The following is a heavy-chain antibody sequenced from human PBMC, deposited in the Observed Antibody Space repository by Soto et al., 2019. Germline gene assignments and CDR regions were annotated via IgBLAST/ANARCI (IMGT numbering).Heavy chain of an antibody. CDR1: GGSISSYY. V-gene: IGHV4-59*01. Sequence: SEXLSLTCTVSGGSISSYYWSWIRQPPGKGLEWIGYIYYSGSTNYNPSLKSRVTISVDTSKNQFSLKLSSVTAADTAVYYCARRQGTVTSYYFDYWGQGTLVTVSS. CDR3: ARRQGTVTSYYFDY. D-gene: IGHD4-4*01. CDR2: IYYSGST. J-gene: IGHJ4*02.